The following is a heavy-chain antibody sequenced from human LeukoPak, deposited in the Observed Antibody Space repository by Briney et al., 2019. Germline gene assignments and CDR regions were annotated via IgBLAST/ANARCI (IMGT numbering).Heavy chain of an antibody. D-gene: IGHD3-9*01. CDR2: IRYDGNYK. Sequence: PGGSLRLSCVASGFTFSSYGMHWVRQAPGKGLEWVAFIRYDGNYKFDAESVKGRFTISRDNSKNTVFLQMNGLRVEDTAVYYCARAQTGDYWGQGTLVTVSS. CDR1: GFTFSSYG. CDR3: ARAQTGDY. V-gene: IGHV3-30*02. J-gene: IGHJ4*02.